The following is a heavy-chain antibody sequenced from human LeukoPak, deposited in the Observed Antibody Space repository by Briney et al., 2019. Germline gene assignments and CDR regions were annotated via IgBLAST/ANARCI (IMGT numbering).Heavy chain of an antibody. CDR1: GFTFSTYA. CDR2: ISKDGKTK. V-gene: IGHV3-30*04. D-gene: IGHD3-3*01. CDR3: TGFGVATRSFDY. Sequence: GRPLRLSCAASGFTFSTYAMHWVGQVPGKGLEWVSNISKDGKTKYYADSVRGRFTISRDNSKNTLYLEMSSLRVEDTAVYYCTGFGVATRSFDYWGQGTLVTVS. J-gene: IGHJ4*02.